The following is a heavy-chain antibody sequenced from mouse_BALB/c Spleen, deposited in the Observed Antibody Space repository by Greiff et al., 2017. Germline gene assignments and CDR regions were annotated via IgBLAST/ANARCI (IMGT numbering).Heavy chain of an antibody. D-gene: IGHD1-1*01. CDR3: ALGYYGTWFAY. V-gene: IGHV14-3*02. J-gene: IGHJ3*01. CDR1: GFNIKDTY. Sequence: VQLKQSGAELVKPGASVKLSCTASGFNIKDTYMHWVKQRPEQGLEWIGRIDPANGNTKYDPKFQGKATITADTSSNTAYLQLSSLTSEDTAVYYCALGYYGTWFAYWGQGTLVTVSA. CDR2: IDPANGNT.